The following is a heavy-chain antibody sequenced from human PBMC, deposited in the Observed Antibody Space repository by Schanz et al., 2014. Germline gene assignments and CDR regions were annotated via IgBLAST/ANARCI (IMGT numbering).Heavy chain of an antibody. CDR3: AGDWASGRYYSDY. D-gene: IGHD1-26*01. CDR2: IRFDASAK. V-gene: IGHV3-30*02. Sequence: VQLVQSGGGLIRPGGSLRLSCAASGFSFSGYGMHWVRQAPGKGLEWVAYIRFDASAKYYGDSVEGRFTISRDNAKNTLYLQMNSLRPEDTAVYYCAGDWASGRYYSDYWGQGTLVTVSS. J-gene: IGHJ4*02. CDR1: GFSFSGYG.